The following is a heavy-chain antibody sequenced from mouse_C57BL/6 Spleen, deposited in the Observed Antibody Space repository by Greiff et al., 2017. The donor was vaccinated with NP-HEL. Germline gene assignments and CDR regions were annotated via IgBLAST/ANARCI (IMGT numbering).Heavy chain of an antibody. CDR2: ISSGGSYT. Sequence: EVMLVESGGDLVKPGGSLKLSCAASGFTFSSYGMSWVRQTPDKRLEWVATISSGGSYTYYPDSVKGRFTISRDNAKNTLYLQMSSLKSEDTAMYYCARQDYGSNAMDYWGQGTSVTVSS. CDR1: GFTFSSYG. J-gene: IGHJ4*01. V-gene: IGHV5-6*01. D-gene: IGHD1-1*01. CDR3: ARQDYGSNAMDY.